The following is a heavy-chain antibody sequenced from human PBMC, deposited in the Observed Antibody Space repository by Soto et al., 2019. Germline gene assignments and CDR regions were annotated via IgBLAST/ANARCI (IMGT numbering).Heavy chain of an antibody. CDR2: ISYEGSNK. CDR1: GFTFSSYA. V-gene: IGHV3-30-3*01. J-gene: IGHJ6*02. D-gene: IGHD6-25*01. CDR3: AKDRRPNYYYGMDV. Sequence: QVQLVESGGGVVQPGRSLRLSCAASGFTFSSYAMHWVRQAPGKGLEWVAVISYEGSNKYNPDSVKGRFTISRDNSKNTLYLRMNSLRAEDTAVYYCAKDRRPNYYYGMDVWGQGTTVTVSS.